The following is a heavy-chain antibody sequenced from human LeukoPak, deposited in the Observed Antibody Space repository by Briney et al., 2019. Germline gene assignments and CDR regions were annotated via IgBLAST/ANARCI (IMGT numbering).Heavy chain of an antibody. CDR2: INYSGYT. J-gene: IGHJ4*02. CDR3: ARPGYYDNSGFNFDY. CDR1: GGSISSSTVY. Sequence: PSETLSLTCTVSGGSISSSTVYWGWIRQPPGKGLEWIGGINYSGYTYYNPSLKSRVTISVDTPKNQFSLKLSSVTAAGTAVYYCARPGYYDNSGFNFDYWGQGNLVTVSS. D-gene: IGHD3-22*01. V-gene: IGHV4-39*01.